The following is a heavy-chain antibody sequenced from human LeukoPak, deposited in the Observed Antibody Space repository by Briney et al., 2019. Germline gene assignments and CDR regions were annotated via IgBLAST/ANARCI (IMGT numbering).Heavy chain of an antibody. CDR2: ISSSSSYI. D-gene: IGHD3-3*01. CDR3: ARTVFGVVINPIYNWFDP. Sequence: RAGGSLRLSCAASGFTFSSYSMNWVRQAPGKGLEWVSSISSSSSYIYYADSVKGRFTISRDNAKNSLYLQMNSLRAEDTAVYYCARTVFGVVINPIYNWFDPWGQGTLVTVSS. J-gene: IGHJ5*02. V-gene: IGHV3-21*01. CDR1: GFTFSSYS.